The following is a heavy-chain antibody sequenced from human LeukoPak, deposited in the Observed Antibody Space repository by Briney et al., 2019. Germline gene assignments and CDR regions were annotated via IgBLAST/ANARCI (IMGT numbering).Heavy chain of an antibody. CDR1: GFTFSSYG. CDR3: ATGSGGDVEY. V-gene: IGHV3-33*01. CDR2: IWYDGSNK. D-gene: IGHD3-10*01. J-gene: IGHJ4*02. Sequence: GGSLRLSCAASGFTFSSYGMHWVRQAPVKGLEWVAVIWYDGSNKYYADSVKGRFTISRDNSKNTLYLQMNSLRAEDTAVYYCATGSGGDVEYWGQGTLVTVSS.